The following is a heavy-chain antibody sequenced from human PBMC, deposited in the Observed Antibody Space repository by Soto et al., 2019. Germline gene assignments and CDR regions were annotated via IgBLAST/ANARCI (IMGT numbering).Heavy chain of an antibody. D-gene: IGHD3-3*01. CDR3: ARTTIFGVVLEYYFDY. CDR2: IKQDGSEK. Sequence: GGSLRLSCAASGFTFSSYWMSWVRQAPGKGLEWVANIKQDGSEKYYVDSVKGRFTISRDNAKNSLYLQMNSLRAEDTAVYYCARTTIFGVVLEYYFDYWGQGTLVTVSS. J-gene: IGHJ4*02. CDR1: GFTFSSYW. V-gene: IGHV3-7*01.